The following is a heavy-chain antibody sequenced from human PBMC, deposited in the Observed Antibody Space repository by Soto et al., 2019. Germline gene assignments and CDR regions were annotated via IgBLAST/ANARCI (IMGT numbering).Heavy chain of an antibody. Sequence: EVQLVESGGGLVQPGGSLRLSCAASGFTISSYSMNWVRQAPGKGLEWVSYISSSSSTIYYADSVKGRFTISRDNAKNSLYLQKNISRAEDTAGYYWARGSRSIAARLGPWFEPWGQGTLVTVAA. CDR3: ARGSRSIAARLGPWFEP. CDR1: GFTISSYS. D-gene: IGHD6-6*01. CDR2: ISSSSSTI. V-gene: IGHV3-48*01. J-gene: IGHJ5*02.